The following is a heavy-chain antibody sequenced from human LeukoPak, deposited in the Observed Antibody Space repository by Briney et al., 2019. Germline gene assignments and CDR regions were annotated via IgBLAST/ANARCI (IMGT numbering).Heavy chain of an antibody. Sequence: KTSQTLSLTCTVSGGSISSGGYYWSWIRQHPGKGLEWIGYIYYSGSTYYNPSLKSRVTISVDTSKNQFSLKLSSVTAADTAVYYCARAGAAAGTLYYYYYGMDVWGQGTTVTVSS. CDR1: GGSISSGGYY. J-gene: IGHJ6*02. V-gene: IGHV4-31*03. D-gene: IGHD6-13*01. CDR2: IYYSGST. CDR3: ARAGAAAGTLYYYYYGMDV.